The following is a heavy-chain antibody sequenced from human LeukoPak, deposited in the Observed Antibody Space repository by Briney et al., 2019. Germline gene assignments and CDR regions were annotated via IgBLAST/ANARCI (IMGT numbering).Heavy chain of an antibody. D-gene: IGHD1-26*01. Sequence: GGSLRLSCVVSGLPFSSYAMSWVRQAPGKGLEWVSFISSLSGTREYADSVKGRFTISRDNAKNSLYLQMNSLRVEDTAVYYCARDQGGSYSYWGQGTLVTVSS. V-gene: IGHV3-48*01. CDR3: ARDQGGSYSY. J-gene: IGHJ4*02. CDR1: GLPFSSYA. CDR2: ISSLSGTR.